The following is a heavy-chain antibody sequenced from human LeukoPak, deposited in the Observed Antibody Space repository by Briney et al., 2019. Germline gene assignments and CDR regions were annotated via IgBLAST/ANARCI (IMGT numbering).Heavy chain of an antibody. CDR3: AKGYCSSTNCKESFFDY. V-gene: IGHV3-23*01. D-gene: IGHD2-2*01. CDR2: ISASGGST. Sequence: GGSLRLSCAASGFTFSSYAMNWVRQAPGKGLECVSTISASGGSTYYFVKGRFTISRDNSKNTLYLQMNSLRAEDTAVYYCAKGYCSSTNCKESFFDYWGQGTLVTVSS. CDR1: GFTFSSYA. J-gene: IGHJ4*02.